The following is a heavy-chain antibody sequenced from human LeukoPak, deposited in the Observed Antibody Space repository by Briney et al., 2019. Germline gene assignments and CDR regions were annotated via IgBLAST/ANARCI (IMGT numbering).Heavy chain of an antibody. V-gene: IGHV3-23*01. J-gene: IGHJ4*02. CDR1: GFTFSSYA. Sequence: GGSLRLSCAASGFTFSSYAMSWVRQAPGKGLEWVSAISGSGGSTYYADSVKGRFTISRDNSKNTLYLQMNSLRAEDTAVYYCEKERGGYILGDYYDYWGQGTLVTVSS. CDR2: ISGSGGST. CDR3: EKERGGYILGDYYDY. D-gene: IGHD5-24*01.